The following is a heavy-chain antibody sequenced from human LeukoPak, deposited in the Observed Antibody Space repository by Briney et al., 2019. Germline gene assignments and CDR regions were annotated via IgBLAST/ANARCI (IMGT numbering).Heavy chain of an antibody. D-gene: IGHD1-14*01. Sequence: PGESLRLSCAASGFTFSSYWMHWVRQAPGKGLVWVSRISTDGSRTGYADSVKGRFTISRDNAKNTLYLQMSSLRAEDTAVYYCAREVWGPEYWGQGTLVTVSS. CDR1: GFTFSSYW. CDR3: AREVWGPEY. V-gene: IGHV3-74*01. J-gene: IGHJ4*02. CDR2: ISTDGSRT.